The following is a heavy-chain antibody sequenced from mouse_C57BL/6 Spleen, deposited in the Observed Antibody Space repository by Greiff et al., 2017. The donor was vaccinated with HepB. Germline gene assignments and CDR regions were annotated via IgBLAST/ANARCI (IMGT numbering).Heavy chain of an antibody. CDR1: GYTFTSYW. V-gene: IGHV1-64*01. CDR2: IHPNSGST. D-gene: IGHD2-10*02. CDR3: ASKYEGYFDD. J-gene: IGHJ2*01. Sequence: QVQLKQPGAELVKPGASVKLSCKASGYTFTSYWMHWVKQRPGQGLEWIGMIHPNSGSTNYNEKFKSKATLTVDKSSSTAYMQLSSLTSEDSAVYYCASKYEGYFDDWGKGTTLTVSS.